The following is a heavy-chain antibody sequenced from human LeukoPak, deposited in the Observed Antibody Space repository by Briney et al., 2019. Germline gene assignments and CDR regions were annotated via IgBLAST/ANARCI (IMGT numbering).Heavy chain of an antibody. CDR1: GFTVSSNY. CDR3: ARGPNDYYDLLRWAFDI. V-gene: IGHV3-66*01. CDR2: IYSGGST. D-gene: IGHD3-3*01. Sequence: GGSLRLSCAASGFTVSSNYMSWVRQAPGKGLEWVSVIYSGGSTYYADSVKGRFTISRDNSKNTLYLQMNSLRAEDTAVYYCARGPNDYYDLLRWAFDIWGQGTMVTVSS. J-gene: IGHJ3*02.